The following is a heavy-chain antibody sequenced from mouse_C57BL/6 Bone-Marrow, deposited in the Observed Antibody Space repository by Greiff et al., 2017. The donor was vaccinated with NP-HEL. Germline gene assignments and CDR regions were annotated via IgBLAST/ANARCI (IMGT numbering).Heavy chain of an antibody. D-gene: IGHD1-1*01. Sequence: QVQLQQPGAELVRPGSSVKLSCKASGYTFTSYWMHWVKQRPIQGLEWIGNIDPSDSETHYNQKFKDKATLTVDKSSSTAYMQLSSLTSEDAAVYYGARGHSLRWNAMDYWGQGTSVTVSS. V-gene: IGHV1-52*01. CDR2: IDPSDSET. CDR1: GYTFTSYW. CDR3: ARGHSLRWNAMDY. J-gene: IGHJ4*01.